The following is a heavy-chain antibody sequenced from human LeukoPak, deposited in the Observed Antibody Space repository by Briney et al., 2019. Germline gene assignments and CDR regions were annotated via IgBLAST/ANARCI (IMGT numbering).Heavy chain of an antibody. J-gene: IGHJ4*02. D-gene: IGHD3-22*01. CDR1: GFTFRSYA. V-gene: IGHV3-23*01. CDR2: ISGSGDST. CDR3: AKEFDSSGYFDY. Sequence: PGGSLRLSCAASGFTFRSYAMSWVRQAPGQGLAWVSAISGSGDSTYYPDSVKGRFTISRDNSKITLYLQMNSLRAEDTAVYYCAKEFDSSGYFDYWGQGTLVTVSS.